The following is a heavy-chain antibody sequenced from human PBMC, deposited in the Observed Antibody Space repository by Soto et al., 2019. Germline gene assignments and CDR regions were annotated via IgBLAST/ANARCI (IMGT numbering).Heavy chain of an antibody. V-gene: IGHV3-11*06. D-gene: IGHD2-15*01. J-gene: IGHJ5*02. CDR2: ISSSSSYT. CDR1: GFTFSDYY. Sequence: GGSLRLSCAASGFTFSDYYMSWIRQAPGKGLEWVSYISSSSSYTNYADSVKGRFTISRDNAKNSLYLQMNSLRAEDTAVYYCWREIVVPGGINWFDPWGQGTLVTVSS. CDR3: WREIVVPGGINWFDP.